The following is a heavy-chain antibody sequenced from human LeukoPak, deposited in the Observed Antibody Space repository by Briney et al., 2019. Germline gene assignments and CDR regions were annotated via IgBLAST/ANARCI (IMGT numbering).Heavy chain of an antibody. CDR1: GFTFSSYP. J-gene: IGHJ6*03. CDR3: AKSPIAVTGTFREYYMDV. CDR2: IRYDGGNK. Sequence: GGSLRLSCTASGFTFSSYPMHWVRQAPGKGLEWVAFIRYDGGNKNYADSVKGRFTISRDNSKNTLYLQMNSLRTEDTAVYYCAKSPIAVTGTFREYYMDVWGKGTTVAVSS. V-gene: IGHV3-30*02. D-gene: IGHD6-19*01.